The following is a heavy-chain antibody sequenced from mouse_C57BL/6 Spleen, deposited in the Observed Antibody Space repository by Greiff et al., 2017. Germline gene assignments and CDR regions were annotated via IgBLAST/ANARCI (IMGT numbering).Heavy chain of an antibody. V-gene: IGHV1-80*01. CDR3: ARGDYYGSSGYFDV. CDR2: IYPGDGDT. J-gene: IGHJ1*03. D-gene: IGHD1-1*01. Sequence: VQLQQSGAELVKPGASVKISCKASGYAFSSYWMNWVKQRPGKGLEWIGQIYPGDGDTNYNGKFKGKATLTADKSSSTAYMQLSSLTSEDSAVYFCARGDYYGSSGYFDVWGTGTTVTGSS. CDR1: GYAFSSYW.